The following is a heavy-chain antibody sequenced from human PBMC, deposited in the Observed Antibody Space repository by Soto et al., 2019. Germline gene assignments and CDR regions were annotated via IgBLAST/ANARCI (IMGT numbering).Heavy chain of an antibody. CDR3: TRGCTSCYWADAFDI. CDR1: GFTFGDYA. Sequence: GGSLRLSCTASGFTFGDYAMSWFRQAPGKGLEWVGFIRSKAYGGTTEYAASVKGRFTISRDDSKSIAYLQMNSLKTEDTAVYYCTRGCTSCYWADAFDIWGQGTMVTVSS. J-gene: IGHJ3*02. CDR2: IRSKAYGGTT. D-gene: IGHD2-2*01. V-gene: IGHV3-49*03.